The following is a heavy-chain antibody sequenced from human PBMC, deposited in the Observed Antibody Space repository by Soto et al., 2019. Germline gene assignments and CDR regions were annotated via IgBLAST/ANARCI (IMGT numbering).Heavy chain of an antibody. CDR2: IYHSGST. D-gene: IGHD6-19*01. CDR1: SGSISSSNW. V-gene: IGHV4-4*02. J-gene: IGHJ3*02. CDR3: ARDPKAVDRFKYAFDI. Sequence: QVQPQESGPGLVKPSGTLSLTCAVSSGSISSSNWWSWVRQPPGKGLEWIGEIYHSGSTNYNPSLKSRVTISVDKSKNQFSLKLSSVTAADTAVYYCARDPKAVDRFKYAFDIWGQGTMVTVSS.